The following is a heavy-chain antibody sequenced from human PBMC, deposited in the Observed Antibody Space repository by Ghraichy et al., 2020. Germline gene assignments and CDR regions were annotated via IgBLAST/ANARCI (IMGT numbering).Heavy chain of an antibody. J-gene: IGHJ6*02. CDR1: GFTFSNFA. CDR3: AKDPNVLWFSEWLPPRDSGYYHYGLDV. Sequence: GESLNISCAGSGFTFSNFAMDWVRQAPGKGLEWVSAISGSGDDTFYADSVKGRFTISRDNSKNRLYLQMNSLRGDDTAVYYCAKDPNVLWFSEWLPPRDSGYYHYGLDVWGQGTTVTVSS. CDR2: ISGSGDDT. V-gene: IGHV3-23*01. D-gene: IGHD3/OR15-3a*01.